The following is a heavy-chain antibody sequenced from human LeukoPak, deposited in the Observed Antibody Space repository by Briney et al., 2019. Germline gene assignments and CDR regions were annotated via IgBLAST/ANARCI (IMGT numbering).Heavy chain of an antibody. CDR1: GFTFSSYG. CDR2: IWYDGSNK. Sequence: QPGGSLRLSCSASGFTFSSYGMHWVRQAPGKGLEWVAVIWYDGSNKYYADSVKGRFTISRDNSKNTLYLQMNSLRAEDTAVYYCARGDYYDILTGYFSRGYYYYGMDVWGQGTTVTVSS. CDR3: ARGDYYDILTGYFSRGYYYYGMDV. V-gene: IGHV3-33*08. J-gene: IGHJ6*02. D-gene: IGHD3-9*01.